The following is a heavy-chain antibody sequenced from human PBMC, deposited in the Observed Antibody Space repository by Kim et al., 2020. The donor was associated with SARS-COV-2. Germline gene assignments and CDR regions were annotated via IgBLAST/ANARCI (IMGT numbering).Heavy chain of an antibody. CDR3: ARGHGFNLL. D-gene: IGHD5-12*01. Sequence: SETLSLTCSVSGGSTSRFHWNWIRQSPERGLEWIGIISDDHTDYNPSFGGRVSMSADNYRRQISLNLRSVTTADTALYYCARGHGFNLLWGQGTLVIVSS. CDR1: GGSTSRFH. CDR2: ISDDHT. J-gene: IGHJ4*02. V-gene: IGHV4-59*01.